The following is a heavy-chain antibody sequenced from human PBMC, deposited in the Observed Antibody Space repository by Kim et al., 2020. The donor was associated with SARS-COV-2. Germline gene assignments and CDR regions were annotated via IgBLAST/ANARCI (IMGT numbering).Heavy chain of an antibody. CDR1: GFSLSTSGMC. Sequence: SGPTLVNPTQTLTLTCTFSGFSLSTSGMCVSWIRQPPGKALEWLALIDWDDDKYYSTSLKTRLTISKDTSKNQVVLTMTNMDPVDTATYYCARIPTVTTGEDYGMDVWGQGTTVTVSS. J-gene: IGHJ6*02. D-gene: IGHD4-17*01. CDR2: IDWDDDK. V-gene: IGHV2-70*01. CDR3: ARIPTVTTGEDYGMDV.